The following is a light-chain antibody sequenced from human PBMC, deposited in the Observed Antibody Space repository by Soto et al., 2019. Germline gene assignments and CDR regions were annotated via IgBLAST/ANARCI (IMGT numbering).Light chain of an antibody. CDR1: SGHSSYI. J-gene: IGLJ3*02. V-gene: IGLV4-60*02. CDR3: ETWDSNTHTV. Sequence: QPVLTQSSSASASLGSSVKLTCTLSSGHSSYIIAWHQQQPGKAPRYLMKLEGSGSYNKGSGVPDRFSGSSSGADRYLPISSLQFADEADYYCETWDSNTHTVFGGGTKLTVL. CDR2: LEGSGSY.